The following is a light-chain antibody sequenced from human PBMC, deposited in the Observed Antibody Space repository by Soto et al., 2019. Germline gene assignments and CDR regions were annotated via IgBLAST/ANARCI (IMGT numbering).Light chain of an antibody. CDR1: QSVNNH. Sequence: DIQMTQSPSSLSASVGDRVTITCRASQSVNNHFNWYQQKPGKAPKLLIYAASGLQSGVPSRFSGSGPGTDFTLSSSSLQPEECATYYCQQSYSATHTGGQGTKLEIK. J-gene: IGKJ2*01. CDR2: AAS. V-gene: IGKV1-39*01. CDR3: QQSYSATHT.